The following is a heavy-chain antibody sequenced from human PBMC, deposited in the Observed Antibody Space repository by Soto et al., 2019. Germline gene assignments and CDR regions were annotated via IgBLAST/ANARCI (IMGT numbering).Heavy chain of an antibody. CDR3: ASNYYDSSGRFDY. CDR1: GGTFSSYA. Sequence: SVKVSCKASGGTFSSYAISWVRQAPGQGLEWMGGIIPIFGTANYAQKFQGRVTITADESTSTAYMELSSLRSEDTAVYYCASNYYDSSGRFDYWGQGTLVTVSS. V-gene: IGHV1-69*13. CDR2: IIPIFGTA. D-gene: IGHD3-22*01. J-gene: IGHJ4*02.